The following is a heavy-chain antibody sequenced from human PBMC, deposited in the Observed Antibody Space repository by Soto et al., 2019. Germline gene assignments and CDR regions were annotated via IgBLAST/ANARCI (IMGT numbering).Heavy chain of an antibody. CDR2: INPSGGST. Sequence: GASVKVSCKASGYTFTSYYMHWVRQAPGQGLEWMGIINPSGGSTSYAQKFQGRVTMTRDTSTSTVYMELSSLRSEDTAVYYCARGRVAATPLKPHGAFDIWGQGTMVTVSS. CDR3: ARGRVAATPLKPHGAFDI. J-gene: IGHJ3*02. D-gene: IGHD2-15*01. CDR1: GYTFTSYY. V-gene: IGHV1-46*03.